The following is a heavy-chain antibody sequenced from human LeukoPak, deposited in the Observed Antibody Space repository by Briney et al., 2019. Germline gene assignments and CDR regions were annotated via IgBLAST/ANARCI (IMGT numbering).Heavy chain of an antibody. CDR3: AGDKSVGAGATYFDY. CDR2: IYYDGSDK. CDR1: GFSFSYYG. J-gene: IGHJ4*02. V-gene: IGHV3-30*12. Sequence: PGRSLRLSCAASGFSFSYYGMHWFRQAPVKGLEWVAVIYYDGSDKYYTDSVKGRFTISRDNSKTTLYLQMNSLRAEDTAVYYCAGDKSVGAGATYFDYWGQGTLVTVSS. D-gene: IGHD1-26*01.